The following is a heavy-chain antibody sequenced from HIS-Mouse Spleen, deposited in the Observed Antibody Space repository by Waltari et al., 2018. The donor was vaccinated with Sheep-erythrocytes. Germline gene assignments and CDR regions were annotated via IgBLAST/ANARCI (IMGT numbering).Heavy chain of an antibody. D-gene: IGHD3-22*01. V-gene: IGHV4-30-4*01. Sequence: QVQLQESGPGLVKPSQTLSLTCTVSGGSISSGDYYWSWTLQPPGKGLEWIGYIYYSGSTYYNPSLKSRVTISVDTSKNQFSLKLSSVTAADTAVYYCARAPYYYDSSGYYYFDYWGQGTLVTVSS. J-gene: IGHJ4*02. CDR1: GGSISSGDYY. CDR2: IYYSGST. CDR3: ARAPYYYDSSGYYYFDY.